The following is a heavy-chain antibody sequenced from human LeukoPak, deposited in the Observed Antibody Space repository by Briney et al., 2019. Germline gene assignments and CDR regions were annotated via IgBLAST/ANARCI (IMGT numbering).Heavy chain of an antibody. CDR1: GFIFRNYA. D-gene: IGHD3-9*01. V-gene: IGHV3-23*01. J-gene: IGHJ4*02. Sequence: GASLRLSCAPSGFIFRNYAISSVRQAPGKGLEWVSAITGSGNTTYYADSVKGRFTISRDNSKNTLYVEMNTLRAEDTAIYYCAKWGDYDILTGYYVSDFWGQGTLVTVSS. CDR2: ITGSGNTT. CDR3: AKWGDYDILTGYYVSDF.